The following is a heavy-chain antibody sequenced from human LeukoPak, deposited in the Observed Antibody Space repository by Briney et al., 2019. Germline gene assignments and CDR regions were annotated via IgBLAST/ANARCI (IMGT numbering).Heavy chain of an antibody. CDR3: ARHGTGSASGFDI. Sequence: PSETLSLTCSVSGGSISGYYWSWIRQPPGKGLEWMGYIYYSGSTNYNPSLKSRVTMSVGTSKNQFSLKLSSVTAADTAVYYCARHGTGSASGFDIWGQGTLVTVSS. CDR2: IYYSGST. CDR1: GGSISGYY. V-gene: IGHV4-59*01. J-gene: IGHJ3*02. D-gene: IGHD3/OR15-3a*01.